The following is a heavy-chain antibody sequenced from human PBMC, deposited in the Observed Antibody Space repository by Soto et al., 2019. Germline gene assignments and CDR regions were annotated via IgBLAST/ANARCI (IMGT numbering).Heavy chain of an antibody. J-gene: IGHJ6*02. V-gene: IGHV3-49*04. CDR3: TRDRAIFGVVIIHHYYYGMDV. Sequence: GGSLRLSCTASGFTFGDYAMSWVRQAPGKGLEWVGFIRSKAYGGTTEYAASVKGRFTISRDDSKSIAYLQMNSLKTEDTAVYYCTRDRAIFGVVIIHHYYYGMDVWGQGTTVTVSS. D-gene: IGHD3-3*02. CDR1: GFTFGDYA. CDR2: IRSKAYGGTT.